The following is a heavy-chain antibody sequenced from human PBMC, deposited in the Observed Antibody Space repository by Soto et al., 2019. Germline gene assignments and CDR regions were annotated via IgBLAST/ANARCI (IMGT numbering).Heavy chain of an antibody. Sequence: QVQLVQSGAEVKKPGSSVKVSCKASGGTFSSYTISWVRQAPGQGLEWMGRIIPILGIANYAQKFQGRDTITAEKSTSTAYMELSSLRSEDTAVYYCARSVRQQLADHYYYYMDVWGKGTTVTVSS. V-gene: IGHV1-69*02. J-gene: IGHJ6*03. CDR3: ARSVRQQLADHYYYYMDV. CDR1: GGTFSSYT. CDR2: IIPILGIA. D-gene: IGHD6-13*01.